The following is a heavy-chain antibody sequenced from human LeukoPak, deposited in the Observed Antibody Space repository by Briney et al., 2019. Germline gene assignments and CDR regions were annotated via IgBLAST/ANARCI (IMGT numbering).Heavy chain of an antibody. D-gene: IGHD3-22*01. CDR1: GFTVSTNP. CDR2: IYYSGST. J-gene: IGHJ5*02. CDR3: ARSPDYYDSSGYYYSVWFDP. Sequence: GSLRLSCTVSGFTVSTNPWSWIRQPPGKGLEWIGYIYYSGSTNYNPSLKSRVTISVGTSKNQFSLKLSSVTAADTAVYYCARSPDYYDSSGYYYSVWFDPWGQGTLVTVSS. V-gene: IGHV4-59*02.